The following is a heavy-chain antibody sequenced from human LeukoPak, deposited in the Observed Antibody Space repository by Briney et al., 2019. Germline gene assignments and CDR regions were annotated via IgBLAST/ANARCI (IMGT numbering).Heavy chain of an antibody. CDR1: GGSITSYY. CDR3: ARVLKASEEFDP. J-gene: IGHJ5*02. V-gene: IGHV4-34*01. CDR2: INHSGST. Sequence: SETLSLTCTVSGGSITSYYWSWIRQPPGKGLEWIGEINHSGSTNYNPSLKSRVTISVDTSKNQFSLKLSSVTAADTAIYYCARVLKASEEFDPWGQGTLVTVSS.